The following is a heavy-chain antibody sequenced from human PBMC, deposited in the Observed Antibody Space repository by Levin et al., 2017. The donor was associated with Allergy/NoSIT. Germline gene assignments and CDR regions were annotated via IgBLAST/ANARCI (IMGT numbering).Heavy chain of an antibody. CDR2: IYSGGST. D-gene: IGHD2-15*01. V-gene: IGHV3-53*01. Sequence: PGGSLRLSCAASGFTVSSNYMSWVRQAPGKGLEWVSVIYSGGSTYYADSVKGRFTISRDNSKNTLYLQMNSLRAEDTAVYYCAGSGGSCYSDACFSYFDYWGQGTLVTVSS. CDR1: GFTVSSNY. CDR3: AGSGGSCYSDACFSYFDY. J-gene: IGHJ4*02.